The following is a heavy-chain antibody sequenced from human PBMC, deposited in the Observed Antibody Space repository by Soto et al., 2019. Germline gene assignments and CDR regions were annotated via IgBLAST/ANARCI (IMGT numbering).Heavy chain of an antibody. CDR3: AQDYDFTFDY. CDR1: GYTSSHFG. CDR2: INFYNGYA. D-gene: IGHD3-3*01. J-gene: IGHJ4*02. V-gene: IGHV1-18*01. Sequence: QVHLVQSGGEVKMPGASVKVSCKAFGYTSSHFGISWVRQAPGQGLEWVGWINFYNGYANYGSNFRDTVTVTRDASTSTAYMDMRGLGSDDTAVYYCAQDYDFTFDYWGQGTLITVAS.